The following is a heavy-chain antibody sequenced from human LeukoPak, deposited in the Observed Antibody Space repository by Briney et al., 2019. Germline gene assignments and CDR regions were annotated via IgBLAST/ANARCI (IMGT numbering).Heavy chain of an antibody. J-gene: IGHJ4*02. CDR3: AKDCLHFNYYDSSCGSNRGGDY. V-gene: IGHV1-2*02. Sequence: ASVKVSCKASGYTFTGYYMHWVRQAPGQGLEWMGWINPNSGGTNYAQKFQGRVTMTRDTSISTAYMELSRLRSDDTAVYYCAKDCLHFNYYDSSCGSNRGGDYWGQGTLVTVSS. D-gene: IGHD3-22*01. CDR1: GYTFTGYY. CDR2: INPNSGGT.